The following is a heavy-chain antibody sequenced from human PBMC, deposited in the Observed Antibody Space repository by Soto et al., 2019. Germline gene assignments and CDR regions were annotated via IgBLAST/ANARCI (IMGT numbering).Heavy chain of an antibody. CDR2: ISHSGTT. J-gene: IGHJ5*01. CDR3: ARDFPLLGYCSSNSCYNRFDP. CDR1: GYSISSGYC. Sequence: SETLSLTCAVSGYSISSGYCWCWIRRPPGKGLEWIGSISHSGTTYYNPSLKSRVTISSYTSKDQFSLKLSSVTPADTAVYYCARDFPLLGYCSSNSCYNRFDPCGLGTLVTVSS. D-gene: IGHD2-2*03. V-gene: IGHV4-38-2*02.